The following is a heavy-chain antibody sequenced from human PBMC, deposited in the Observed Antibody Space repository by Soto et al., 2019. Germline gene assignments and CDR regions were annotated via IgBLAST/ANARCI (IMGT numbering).Heavy chain of an antibody. CDR3: AQTTLRDVSYSYPRTFDN. V-gene: IGHV4-59*01. D-gene: IGHD1-26*01. J-gene: IGHJ4*02. CDR2: IYYSGST. CDR1: GDSISSFY. Sequence: SETLSLTCTVSGDSISSFYWSWIRQPPGKGLEWIGYIYYSGSTNYSPSLKSRVNISVDRSKNQFSLKVSSVTAADTALYYCAQTTLRDVSYSYPRTFDNWGQGMLVTVSS.